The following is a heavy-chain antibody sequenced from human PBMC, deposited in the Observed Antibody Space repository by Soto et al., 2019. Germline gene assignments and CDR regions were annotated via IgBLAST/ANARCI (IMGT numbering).Heavy chain of an antibody. CDR3: ARGYQLLLVGYYYYYMDV. Sequence: GSLRLSCAASGFTFSSYSMNWVRQAPGKGLEWVSSISSSSSYIYYADSVKGRFTISRDNAKNSLYLQMNSLRAEDTAVYYCARGYQLLLVGYYYYYMDVWGKGTTVTVSS. D-gene: IGHD2-2*01. CDR2: ISSSSSYI. CDR1: GFTFSSYS. V-gene: IGHV3-21*01. J-gene: IGHJ6*03.